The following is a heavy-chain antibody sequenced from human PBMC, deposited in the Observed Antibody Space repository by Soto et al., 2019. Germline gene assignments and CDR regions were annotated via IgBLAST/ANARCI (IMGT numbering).Heavy chain of an antibody. CDR1: GYNFLSYG. CDR3: ARVGGPTSSENWFDP. CDR2: VSGYNGHT. V-gene: IGHV1-18*01. Sequence: QVKLEQSGGEVKKPGASVKVSCKASGYNFLSYGITWVRQAPGQGLEWMGWVSGYNGHTNYSQKFQGRVNMTRDMSTATAYMDLRNLRADDTAVYYCARVGGPTSSENWFDPWGQGTRVTVSA. J-gene: IGHJ5*02. D-gene: IGHD1-26*01.